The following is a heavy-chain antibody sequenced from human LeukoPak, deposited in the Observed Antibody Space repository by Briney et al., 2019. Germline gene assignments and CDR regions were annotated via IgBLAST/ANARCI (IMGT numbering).Heavy chain of an antibody. CDR2: VNHSGRT. Sequence: SETLSLTCAVYGGSFSGYYWTWIRQPPGEGLEWIGEVNHSGRTNYNPSLKSRLTMSVDTSKNQFSLNLTSVTAADTAVYYCARRSTAASDIWGQGTIVTVS. CDR3: ARRSTAASDI. CDR1: GGSFSGYY. J-gene: IGHJ3*02. V-gene: IGHV4-34*01. D-gene: IGHD2-21*02.